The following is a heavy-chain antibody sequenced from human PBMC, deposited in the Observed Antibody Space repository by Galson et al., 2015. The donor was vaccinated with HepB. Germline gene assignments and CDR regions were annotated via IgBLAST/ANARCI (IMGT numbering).Heavy chain of an antibody. CDR3: VSSTGTTFFYYYGMDV. D-gene: IGHD1-7*01. Sequence: SLRLSCAASKFTFSSYAMHWVRQAPGKGLEYVSGISSNGGSTFYADSVKGRFTISRDNSKNTLYLQMSSLRAEGTAVYYCVSSTGTTFFYYYGMDVWGQGTTVTVSS. CDR2: ISSNGGST. J-gene: IGHJ6*02. V-gene: IGHV3-64D*08. CDR1: KFTFSSYA.